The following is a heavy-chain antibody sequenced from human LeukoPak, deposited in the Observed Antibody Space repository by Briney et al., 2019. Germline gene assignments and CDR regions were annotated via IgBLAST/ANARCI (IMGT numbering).Heavy chain of an antibody. CDR3: ARASGYDYALSYYFDY. V-gene: IGHV1-69*13. Sequence: ASVKVSCKASGGTFSSYAISWVRQAPGQGLEWMGGIIPIFGTANYEQKFQGRVTITADESTSTAYMELSSLRSEDTAVYYCARASGYDYALSYYFDYWGQGTLVTVSS. J-gene: IGHJ4*02. CDR1: GGTFSSYA. D-gene: IGHD3-16*01. CDR2: IIPIFGTA.